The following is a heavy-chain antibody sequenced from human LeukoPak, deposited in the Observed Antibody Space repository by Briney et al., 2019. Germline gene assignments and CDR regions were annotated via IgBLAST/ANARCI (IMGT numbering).Heavy chain of an antibody. V-gene: IGHV3-23*01. CDR1: GFTFSSYA. CDR2: ISGSGGST. Sequence: GGSLRLSCAASGFTFSSYAMSWVRQAPGKGLEWVSAISGSGGSTYYADSVKGRFTISRDNSKNTLYLQMNSMRAEDTAVYYCAKEATGERGYSPKNWCFDLWGRGTLVTVSS. CDR3: AKEATGERGYSPKNWCFDL. J-gene: IGHJ2*01. D-gene: IGHD7-27*01.